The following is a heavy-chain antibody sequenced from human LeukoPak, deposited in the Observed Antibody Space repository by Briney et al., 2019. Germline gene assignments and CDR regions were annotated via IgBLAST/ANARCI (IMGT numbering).Heavy chain of an antibody. CDR1: GGSISSYY. CDR3: ARNVDTAMARFDP. Sequence: SETLSLTCTVSGGSISSYYWSWIRQPPGKGLEWIGYIYYSGSTNCNPSLKSRVTISVDTSKNQFSLKLSSVTAADTAVYYCARNVDTAMARFDPWGQGTLVTVSS. V-gene: IGHV4-59*08. J-gene: IGHJ5*02. CDR2: IYYSGST. D-gene: IGHD5-18*01.